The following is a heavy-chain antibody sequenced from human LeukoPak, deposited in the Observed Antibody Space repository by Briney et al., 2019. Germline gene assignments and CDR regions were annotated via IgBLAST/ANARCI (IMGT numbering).Heavy chain of an antibody. CDR3: ARPYYDSSAPPYDY. J-gene: IGHJ4*02. CDR1: GYTFTSYG. Sequence: ASVEVSCKASGYTFTSYGISWVRQAPGQGLEWMGWIRAYNGNTNYAQKLQGRVTMTTDTSTSTAYMELRSLRSDDTAVYYCARPYYDSSAPPYDYWGQGTLVTVSS. CDR2: IRAYNGNT. V-gene: IGHV1-18*01. D-gene: IGHD3-22*01.